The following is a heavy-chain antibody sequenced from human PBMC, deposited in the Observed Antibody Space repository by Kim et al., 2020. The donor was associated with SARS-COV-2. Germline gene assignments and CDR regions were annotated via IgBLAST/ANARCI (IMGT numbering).Heavy chain of an antibody. CDR1: GGSFSGYY. V-gene: IGHV4-34*01. Sequence: SETLSLTCAVYGGSFSGYYWSWIRQPPGKGLEWIGEINHSGSTNYNPSLKSRVTISVDTSKNQFSLKLSSVTAADTAVYYCARGLFMPNRSYYYDSSGYSHLFDYWGQGTLVTVSS. D-gene: IGHD3-22*01. J-gene: IGHJ4*02. CDR2: INHSGST. CDR3: ARGLFMPNRSYYYDSSGYSHLFDY.